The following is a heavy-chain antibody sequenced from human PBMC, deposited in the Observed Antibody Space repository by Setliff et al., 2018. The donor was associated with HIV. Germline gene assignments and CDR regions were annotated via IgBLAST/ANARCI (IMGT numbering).Heavy chain of an antibody. CDR3: ARVGYYDSSFDY. CDR1: GGSISSGSYY. CDR2: IYTSGTT. V-gene: IGHV4-61*09. J-gene: IGHJ4*02. D-gene: IGHD3-22*01. Sequence: SETLSLTCTVSGGSISSGSYYWSWIRQPAGKGLGWIGHIYTSGTTNFNPSLQSRVTISVDTSKNQFSLKLSSVTAADTAVYYCARVGYYDSSFDYWGQGTLVTVSS.